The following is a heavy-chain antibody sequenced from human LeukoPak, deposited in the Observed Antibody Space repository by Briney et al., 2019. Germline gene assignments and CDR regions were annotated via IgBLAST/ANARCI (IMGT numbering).Heavy chain of an antibody. V-gene: IGHV1-69*04. CDR2: IIPILGIA. D-gene: IGHD3-22*01. CDR3: ARANDSSGDDGIDY. CDR1: GGTFSGYA. Sequence: ASVKVSCEASGGTFSGYAISWVRQAPGQGLEWMGRIIPILGIANYAQKFQGRVTITADKSTSTAYMELSSLRSEDTAVYYCARANDSSGDDGIDYWGQGTLVTVSS. J-gene: IGHJ4*02.